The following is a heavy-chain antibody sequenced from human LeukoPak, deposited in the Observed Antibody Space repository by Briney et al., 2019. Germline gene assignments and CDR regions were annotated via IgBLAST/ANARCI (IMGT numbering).Heavy chain of an antibody. V-gene: IGHV3-64*01. J-gene: IGHJ1*01. CDR2: ISSSGGST. CDR3: ARDVYGGNSGGYFQH. D-gene: IGHD4-23*01. Sequence: GGSLRLSCAASGFTFSSYAMHWVRQAPGKGLEYVSAISSSGGSTYYANSVKGRFTTSRDNSKNTLYLQMGSLRAEDMAVYCCARDVYGGNSGGYFQHWGQGTLVTVSS. CDR1: GFTFSSYA.